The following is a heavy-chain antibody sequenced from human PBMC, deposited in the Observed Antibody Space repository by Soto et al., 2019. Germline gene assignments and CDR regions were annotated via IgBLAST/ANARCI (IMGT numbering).Heavy chain of an antibody. CDR3: ASQSGFGSPLGFDP. CDR1: GFIFSTYW. V-gene: IGHV3-74*01. J-gene: IGHJ5*02. D-gene: IGHD3-3*01. Sequence: EVQLVESGGGLVQPGGSLRLSCGASGFIFSTYWMHWVRQAPGKGLVWVSRINSDGSSLSNADSVKGRFTISRDNAKNTLYLQMNSLRAEDTAVYYCASQSGFGSPLGFDPWGQGTLVTVPS. CDR2: INSDGSSL.